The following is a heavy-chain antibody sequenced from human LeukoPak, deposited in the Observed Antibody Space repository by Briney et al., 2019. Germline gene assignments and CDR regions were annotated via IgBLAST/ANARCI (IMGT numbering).Heavy chain of an antibody. J-gene: IGHJ4*02. CDR2: IQYDGSRK. V-gene: IGHV3-33*05. D-gene: IGHD5-18*01. CDR3: ARHLSGITGYTYGRGIDY. CDR1: GFTFSTSD. Sequence: GSLRLSCATSGFTFSTSDMHWVRQAPGKGLEWVAFIQYDGSRKNYVDSVKGRFTISRDNAKTSLYLQMNSLRAEDTAVYYCARHLSGITGYTYGRGIDYWGQGTLVTVSS.